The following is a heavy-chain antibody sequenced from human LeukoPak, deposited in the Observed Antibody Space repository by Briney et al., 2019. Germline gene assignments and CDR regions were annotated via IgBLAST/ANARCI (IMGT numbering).Heavy chain of an antibody. J-gene: IGHJ4*02. V-gene: IGHV1-18*01. CDR3: ARILTIFGVVIRFPDY. Sequence: ASVKVSCKASGYTFTSYGISWVRQAPGQGLEWIGWISAYNGNTNYAQKPQGRVTMTTDTSTSTAYMELRSLRSDDTAVYYCARILTIFGVVIRFPDYWGQGTLVTVSS. CDR2: ISAYNGNT. D-gene: IGHD3-3*01. CDR1: GYTFTSYG.